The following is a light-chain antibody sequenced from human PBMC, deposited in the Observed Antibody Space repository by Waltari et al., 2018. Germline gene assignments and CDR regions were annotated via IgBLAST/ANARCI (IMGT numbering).Light chain of an antibody. Sequence: EIVLTQSPVTLSLSPGERATLSCRASQSIGTSLGWYQQKPGQAPRLLIYGASNRATGIPVRFSGSGSGTDFTLTISSLEPEDSAVYYCQQRNDWPLTFGGGTRVEIK. CDR3: QQRNDWPLT. CDR2: GAS. J-gene: IGKJ4*01. CDR1: QSIGTS. V-gene: IGKV3-11*01.